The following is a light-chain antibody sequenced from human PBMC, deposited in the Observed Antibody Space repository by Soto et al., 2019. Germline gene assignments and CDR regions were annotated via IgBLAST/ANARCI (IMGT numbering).Light chain of an antibody. V-gene: IGLV2-8*01. CDR1: KNDIGVYDF. CDR3: KSHAASNNYV. CDR2: EVV. Sequence: QSVITQHPSASGSPGQSVTISCTGTKNDIGVYDFVSWYQHHPGKAPRLIIYEVVQRPSGVPDRFSGSKSGNTASLTVSGLQAAAEADYFCKSHAASNNYVFGSGTKVTV. J-gene: IGLJ1*01.